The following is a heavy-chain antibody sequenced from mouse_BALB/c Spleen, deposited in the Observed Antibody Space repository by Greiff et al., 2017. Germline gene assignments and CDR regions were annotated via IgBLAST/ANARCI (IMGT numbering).Heavy chain of an antibody. J-gene: IGHJ2*01. CDR3: TREEDYDYDPFDY. CDR2: ISSGGSYT. D-gene: IGHD2-4*01. CDR1: GFTFSSYT. V-gene: IGHV5-6-4*01. Sequence: DVMLVESGGGLVKPGGSLKLSCAASGFTFSSYTMSWVRQTPEKRLEWVATISSGGSYTYYPDSVKGRFTISRDNAKNTLYLQMSSLKSEDTAMYYCTREEDYDYDPFDYWGQGTTLTVSS.